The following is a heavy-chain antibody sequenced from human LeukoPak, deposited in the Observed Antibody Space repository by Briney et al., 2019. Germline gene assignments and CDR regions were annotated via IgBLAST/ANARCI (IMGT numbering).Heavy chain of an antibody. V-gene: IGHV3-48*03. Sequence: GGSLRLSCAASEFTFSSYEMNWVRQAPGKGLEWVSYISSSGSTIYYADSVKGRFTISRDNAKNSLYLQMNSLRAEDTAVYYCAELGITMIGGVWGKGTTVTVSS. CDR2: ISSSGSTI. J-gene: IGHJ6*04. D-gene: IGHD3-10*02. CDR3: AELGITMIGGV. CDR1: EFTFSSYE.